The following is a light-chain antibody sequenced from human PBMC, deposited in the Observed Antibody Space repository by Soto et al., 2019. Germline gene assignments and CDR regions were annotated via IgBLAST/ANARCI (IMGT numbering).Light chain of an antibody. CDR3: QLYGSSNDT. Sequence: EIVLTQSPGTLSLSPGERATLSCRASQSFSSSNLAWYQQKPGQAPRLLIYGTSSRATGIPDRFSGSGSGTDFHLSISRLETKELAVYYCQLYGSSNDTFGQGTKREIK. J-gene: IGKJ2*01. V-gene: IGKV3-20*01. CDR1: QSFSSSN. CDR2: GTS.